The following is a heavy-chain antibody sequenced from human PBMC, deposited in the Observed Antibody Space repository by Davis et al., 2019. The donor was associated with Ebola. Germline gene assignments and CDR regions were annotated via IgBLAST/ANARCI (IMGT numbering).Heavy chain of an antibody. Sequence: PSETLSLTCAVYGGSFSGYYWSWIRQPPGKGLEWIGEINHSGSTNYNPSLKSRVTISVDTSKNQFSLKLSSVTAADTAVYYCAREIWANWGQGTLVTVSS. D-gene: IGHD2/OR15-2a*01. V-gene: IGHV4-34*01. CDR1: GGSFSGYY. J-gene: IGHJ1*01. CDR3: AREIWAN. CDR2: INHSGST.